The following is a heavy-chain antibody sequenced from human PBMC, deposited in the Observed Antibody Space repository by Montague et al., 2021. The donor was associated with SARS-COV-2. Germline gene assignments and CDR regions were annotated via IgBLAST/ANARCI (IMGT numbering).Heavy chain of an antibody. CDR1: GASISSYY. CDR3: ARGNTWEGYSYGFDY. Sequence: SETLSLTCTVSGASISSYYWSWIRQPPGKGLEWIGYIYYSGSTNYNPSLKSRVTISVDTSKNQFSLKLSSVTAADTAVYYCARGNTWEGYSYGFDYWGQGTLVTVSS. J-gene: IGHJ4*02. CDR2: IYYSGST. V-gene: IGHV4-59*01. D-gene: IGHD5-18*01.